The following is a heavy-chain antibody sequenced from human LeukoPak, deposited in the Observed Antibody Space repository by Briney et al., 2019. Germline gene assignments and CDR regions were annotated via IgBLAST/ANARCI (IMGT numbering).Heavy chain of an antibody. CDR3: ARDDGFSCYSH. J-gene: IGHJ4*02. D-gene: IGHD3/OR15-3a*01. CDR1: GGSFSGYY. V-gene: IGHV4-34*01. Sequence: SETLSLTCAVYGGSFSGYYWSWIRQPPGKGLEWIGEINHSGSTNYNPSLKSRVTISVDTSKNQFSLKLSSVTAADTAVYYCARDDGFSCYSHWGQGTLVTVSS. CDR2: INHSGST.